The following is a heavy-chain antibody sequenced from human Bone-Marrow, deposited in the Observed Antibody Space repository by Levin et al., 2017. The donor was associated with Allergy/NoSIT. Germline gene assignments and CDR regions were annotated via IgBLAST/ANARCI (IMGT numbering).Heavy chain of an antibody. CDR1: GFSFSNYA. CDR2: ILNDGTNK. Sequence: GGSLRLSCAASGFSFSNYAVHWVRQAPGKGLEWVAVILNDGTNKDYAESVKGRFTISRDNSKNMVYLEMNSLGPEDTGVYYCARDLGHTYGFPWYYYYGMDVWGQGTTVTVSS. D-gene: IGHD5-18*01. V-gene: IGHV3-30*04. J-gene: IGHJ6*02. CDR3: ARDLGHTYGFPWYYYYGMDV.